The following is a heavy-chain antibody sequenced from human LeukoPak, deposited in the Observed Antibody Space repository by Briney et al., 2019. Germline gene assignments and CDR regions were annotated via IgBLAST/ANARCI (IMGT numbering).Heavy chain of an antibody. Sequence: GGPLTLSCAACGFTFSSYGMHWLRQAPGKGLEWVAFIRYGESNKYYAGSVNGRFTIFRDNSKNTVYLQMNSLSAEVTAVYYCETDSLGYCSSTSCYIPGWFDCWGQGTLVTVSS. D-gene: IGHD2-2*02. CDR2: IRYGESNK. CDR3: ETDSLGYCSSTSCYIPGWFDC. V-gene: IGHV3-30*02. CDR1: GFTFSSYG. J-gene: IGHJ4*02.